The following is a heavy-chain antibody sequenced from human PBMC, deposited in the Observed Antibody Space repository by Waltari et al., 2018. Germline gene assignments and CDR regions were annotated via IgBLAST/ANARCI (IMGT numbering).Heavy chain of an antibody. J-gene: IGHJ4*02. CDR2: SYHSGST. Sequence: QLQLQESGSGLVKPSQTLSLTCAVSGGSISSGGYSWSWIRQPPGKGLEWIGYSYHSGSTYYNPSLKSRVTISVDRSKNQFSLKLSSVTAADTAVYYCVGYGDYGVEPIDYWGQGTLVTVSS. V-gene: IGHV4-30-2*01. D-gene: IGHD4-17*01. CDR1: GGSISSGGYS. CDR3: VGYGDYGVEPIDY.